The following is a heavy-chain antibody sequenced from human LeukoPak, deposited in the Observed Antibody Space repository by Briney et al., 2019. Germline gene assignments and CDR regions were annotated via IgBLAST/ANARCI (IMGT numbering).Heavy chain of an antibody. J-gene: IGHJ5*02. D-gene: IGHD3-10*01. Sequence: SETLSLTCTVSGGSISSNSYYWGWIRQPPGKGLEWIGSIYYSGSTYYNPSLKSRVTISVDTSKNQFSLKLSSVTAADTAVYYCARNRYYYGSGSYGVPNWFDPWGQGTLVTVS. CDR3: ARNRYYYGSGSYGVPNWFDP. V-gene: IGHV4-39*01. CDR1: GGSISSNSYY. CDR2: IYYSGST.